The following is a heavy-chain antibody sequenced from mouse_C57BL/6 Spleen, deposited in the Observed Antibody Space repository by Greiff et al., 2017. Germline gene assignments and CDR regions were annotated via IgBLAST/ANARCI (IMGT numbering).Heavy chain of an antibody. J-gene: IGHJ4*01. CDR2: IDPSDSYT. CDR3: ASYGSAMDY. V-gene: IGHV1-69*01. Sequence: VQLQQPGAELVMPGASVKLSCKASGYTFTSYWMHWVKQRPGQGLEWIGEIDPSDSYTNYNQKFKGKSTLTVDKSSSTAYMQLSSLTSEDSAVYYCASYGSAMDYWGQGTSVTVSS. CDR1: GYTFTSYW. D-gene: IGHD1-1*02.